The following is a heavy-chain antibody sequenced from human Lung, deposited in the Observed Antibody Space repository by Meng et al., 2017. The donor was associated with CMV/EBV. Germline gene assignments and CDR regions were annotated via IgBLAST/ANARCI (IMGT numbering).Heavy chain of an antibody. CDR2: IWYDGSNK. V-gene: IGHV3-33*06. D-gene: IGHD1-26*01. J-gene: IGHJ4*02. CDR1: GFTFSSYG. CDR3: AKSRGDVGATTPFDYFDY. Sequence: GESLKISCAASGFTFSSYGMHWVRQAPGKGLEWVAVIWYDGSNKYYADSVKGRFTISRDNSKNTLYLQMNSLRAEDTAVYYCAKSRGDVGATTPFDYFDYWGQGTLVTVSS.